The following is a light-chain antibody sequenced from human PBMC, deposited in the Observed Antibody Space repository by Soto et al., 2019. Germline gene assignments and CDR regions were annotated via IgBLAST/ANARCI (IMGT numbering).Light chain of an antibody. V-gene: IGLV2-11*01. J-gene: IGLJ3*02. CDR2: GVS. CDR3: MSFIASTTTHWV. Sequence: QSALTQPRSVSGSPGQSVTISCTGTNSDVGGYNYVSWYQQYPGKAPKLMISGVSERPSGVPDRFSGSKSGNTASLTISGLQAEDEADYYCMSFIASTTTHWVLGGGTKLTVL. CDR1: NSDVGGYNY.